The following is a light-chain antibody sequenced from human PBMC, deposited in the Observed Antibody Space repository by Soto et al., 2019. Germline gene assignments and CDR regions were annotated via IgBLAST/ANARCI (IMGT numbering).Light chain of an antibody. Sequence: EVVLTLSPGTLSLSPGERATLSCRASESISNSYLAWYQQKPGQAPRVLIYVASTRATGIPARFSGSGSGTDFTLSISRVEPEDFAVYYCQQYGISPWTFGQGTKVDIK. CDR1: ESISNSY. V-gene: IGKV3-20*01. J-gene: IGKJ1*01. CDR3: QQYGISPWT. CDR2: VAS.